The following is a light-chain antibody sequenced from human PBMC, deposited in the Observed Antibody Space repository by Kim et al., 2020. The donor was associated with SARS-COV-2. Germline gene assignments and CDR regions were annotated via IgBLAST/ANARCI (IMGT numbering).Light chain of an antibody. CDR2: GKN. J-gene: IGLJ2*01. CDR3: NSRDSNDNVV. V-gene: IGLV3-19*01. Sequence: SSELTQDPAVSVALGQTVRITCQGDSLRRYYATWYQQKPGQAPIPVIYGKNNLPSGIPDRFSGFSSGNTASLTITGTQAGDEADYYCNSRDSNDNVVFGG. CDR1: SLRRYY.